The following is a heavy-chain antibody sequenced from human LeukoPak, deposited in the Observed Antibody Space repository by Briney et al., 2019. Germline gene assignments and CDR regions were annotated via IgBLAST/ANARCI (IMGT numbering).Heavy chain of an antibody. D-gene: IGHD2-15*01. CDR2: ISYSGNT. J-gene: IGHJ3*02. V-gene: IGHV4-39*01. CDR1: GGSIISSDYH. CDR3: ARHCCSGPAKRVFDI. Sequence: SETLSLTCTVSGGSIISSDYHWGWVRQPPGKGLEWIGTISYSGNTDCNPSLRSRVTISVDTSNNQFSLRLGSVTAADTAVYHCARHCCSGPAKRVFDIWGQGTMVTVSS.